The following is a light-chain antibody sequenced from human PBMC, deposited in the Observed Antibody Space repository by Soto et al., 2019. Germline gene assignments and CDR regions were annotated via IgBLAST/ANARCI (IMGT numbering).Light chain of an antibody. Sequence: QSVLTQPPSASGTPGQRVTISCSGSSSNIGGSTVSWYHQLPGSAPKLLIFGDHQRPSGIPDRFSGSKSGTSASLAISGLQSDDEADYYCAAWDDSLNGVLFGGGTKVTVL. CDR2: GDH. CDR1: SSNIGGST. V-gene: IGLV1-44*01. J-gene: IGLJ2*01. CDR3: AAWDDSLNGVL.